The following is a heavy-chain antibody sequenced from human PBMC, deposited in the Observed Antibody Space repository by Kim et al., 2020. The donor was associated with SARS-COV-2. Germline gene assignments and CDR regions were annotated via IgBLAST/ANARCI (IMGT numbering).Heavy chain of an antibody. J-gene: IGHJ6*02. Sequence: ADSVEGRFTISRDNSKNTLYLQRNSLRAEDTAVYYCARDLLVGATSYGMDVWGQGTTVTVSS. CDR3: ARDLLVGATSYGMDV. D-gene: IGHD1-26*01. V-gene: IGHV3-30*07.